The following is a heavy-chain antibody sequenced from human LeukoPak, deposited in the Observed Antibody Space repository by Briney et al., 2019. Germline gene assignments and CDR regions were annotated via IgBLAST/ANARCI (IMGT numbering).Heavy chain of an antibody. V-gene: IGHV3-13*01. D-gene: IGHD3-22*01. CDR1: GFSFSSCD. Sequence: PGGSLRLSCATSGFSFSSCDIHWLRQAAGRGLEWVSSITTSGDTNYAASVRGRFTISRENAKNSLFLQMNSLRPQDTAIYFCAIFVHYYDTTGYRKEGWDFWGTGTTVAVSP. CDR3: AIFVHYYDTTGYRKEGWDF. CDR2: ITTSGDT. J-gene: IGHJ6*04.